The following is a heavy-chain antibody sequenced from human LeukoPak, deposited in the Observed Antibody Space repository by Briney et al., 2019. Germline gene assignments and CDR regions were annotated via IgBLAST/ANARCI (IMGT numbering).Heavy chain of an antibody. CDR1: GFTFSSYG. D-gene: IGHD2-2*01. CDR3: AKDQGFYCSSTSCPPHGFDP. V-gene: IGHV3-30*02. J-gene: IGHJ5*02. CDR2: IRYDGSNK. Sequence: GGSLRLSCAASGFTFSSYGMHWVRQAPGKGLEWVAFIRYDGSNKYYADSVKGRFTISRDNSKNTLYLQMNSLRAEDTAVYYCAKDQGFYCSSTSCPPHGFDPWGQGTLVTVSS.